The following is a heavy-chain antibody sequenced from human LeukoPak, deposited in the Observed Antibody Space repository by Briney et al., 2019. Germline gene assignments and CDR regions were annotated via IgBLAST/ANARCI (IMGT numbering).Heavy chain of an antibody. CDR3: AKDGYSGNDGL. V-gene: IGHV4-34*01. CDR2: INHSGST. Sequence: SETLSLTCTVSGGSISSYYWSWIRQPPGKGLEWIGEINHSGSTNYNPSLKSRVTISVDTSKNQFSLKLSSVTAADTAVYYCAKDGYSGNDGLWGQGSLVTVSS. D-gene: IGHD5-12*01. J-gene: IGHJ4*02. CDR1: GGSISSYY.